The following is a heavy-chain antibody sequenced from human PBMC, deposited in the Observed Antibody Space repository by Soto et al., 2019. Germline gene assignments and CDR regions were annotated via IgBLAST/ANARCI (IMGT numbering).Heavy chain of an antibody. CDR1: GDTFTFYS. CDR3: ASSYGSGYRAFDY. J-gene: IGHJ4*02. CDR2: INPILSMS. Sequence: QVQLVQSGAEVKKPGSSVRVSCKASGDTFTFYSINWVRQAPGLGLEWMGRINPILSMSNYAQRFQGRVTMTSDKSTSTAYMELSSLSSEDTAMYYSASSYGSGYRAFDYWGQGALVTVAS. D-gene: IGHD3-10*01. V-gene: IGHV1-69*02.